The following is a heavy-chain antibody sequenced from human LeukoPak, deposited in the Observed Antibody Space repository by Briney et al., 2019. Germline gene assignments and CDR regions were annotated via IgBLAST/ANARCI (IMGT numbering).Heavy chain of an antibody. J-gene: IGHJ4*02. CDR1: GFSLSTSGVG. CDR3: AHIHLMGSVVPAAIYLSYFDY. Sequence: SGPTLVKPTQTLTLTCTFSGFSLSTSGVGVGWIRQPPGKALEWLALIYWNDDKRYSPSLKSRLTITKDTSKNQVVLTMTNMDPVDTATYYCAHIHLMGSVVPAAIYLSYFDYWGQGTLVTVSS. D-gene: IGHD2-2*01. CDR2: IYWNDDK. V-gene: IGHV2-5*01.